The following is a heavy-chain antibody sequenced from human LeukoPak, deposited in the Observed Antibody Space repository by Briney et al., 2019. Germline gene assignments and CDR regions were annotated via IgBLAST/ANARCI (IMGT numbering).Heavy chain of an antibody. V-gene: IGHV3-74*01. CDR3: AREFEATGFWALDY. Sequence: GGSLRLSCEASGFTFSSYWMHWVRQAPGKGLVWVSRMNNDGRVISYADSVKGRFTISRDNAKNTLYLQMNSLRAEDTAVYYCAREFEATGFWALDYWGQGTLVTASS. D-gene: IGHD3-16*01. J-gene: IGHJ4*02. CDR1: GFTFSSYW. CDR2: MNNDGRVI.